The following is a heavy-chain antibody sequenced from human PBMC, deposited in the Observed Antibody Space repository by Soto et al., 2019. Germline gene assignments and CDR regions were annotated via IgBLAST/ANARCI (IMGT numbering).Heavy chain of an antibody. J-gene: IGHJ4*02. CDR2: IWFDGSNK. CDR1: GFTFSRYG. V-gene: IGHV3-33*01. D-gene: IGHD3-22*01. Sequence: GGSLRLSCAASGFTFSRYGMHWVRQAPGKGLEWVAVIWFDGSNKNYADSVKGRFTVSKDNSKNTLYLQMDGLGAEDTAVYYCARAYDTSGYPYFDYWGQGTLVTVSS. CDR3: ARAYDTSGYPYFDY.